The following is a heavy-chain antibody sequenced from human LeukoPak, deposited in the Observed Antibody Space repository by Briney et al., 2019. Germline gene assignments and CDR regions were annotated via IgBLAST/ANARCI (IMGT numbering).Heavy chain of an antibody. CDR2: INHSGST. CDR1: GGSFSGYY. J-gene: IGHJ4*02. D-gene: IGHD3-10*01. V-gene: IGHV4-34*01. CDR3: ARYYYGSGSYYEPFDY. Sequence: PSETLSLTCAVYGGSFSGYYWSWIRQPPGKGLEWIGEINHSGSTNYNPSLKSRVTISVDTSKNQFSLKLSSVTAADTAVSYCARYYYGSGSYYEPFDYWGQGTLVTVSS.